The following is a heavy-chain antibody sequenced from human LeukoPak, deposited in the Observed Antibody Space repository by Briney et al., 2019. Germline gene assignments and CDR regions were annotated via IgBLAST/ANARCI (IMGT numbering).Heavy chain of an antibody. Sequence: SGTLSLTCAVSGGPISSSNWWSWVRQPPGKGLEWIGEIYHSGSTNYNPSLKSRVTISVDTSKNQFSLKLSSVTAADTAVYYCARHGFGRATTRLYRYWGQGTLVTVSS. J-gene: IGHJ4*02. CDR3: ARHGFGRATTRLYRY. CDR2: IYHSGST. CDR1: GGPISSSNW. D-gene: IGHD1-26*01. V-gene: IGHV4-4*02.